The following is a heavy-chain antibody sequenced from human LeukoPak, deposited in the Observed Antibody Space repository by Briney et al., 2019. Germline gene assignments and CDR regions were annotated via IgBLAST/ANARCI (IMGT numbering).Heavy chain of an antibody. CDR1: GFTFSSYA. CDR3: AKVQNNWFDP. Sequence: AGGSLRLSCAASGFTFSSYAMSWVRQAPRKGLEWVSAISGSGGSTYYADSVKGRFTISRDNSKNTLYLQMNSLRAEDTAVYYCAKVQNNWFDPWGQGTLVTVSS. J-gene: IGHJ5*02. CDR2: ISGSGGST. V-gene: IGHV3-23*01.